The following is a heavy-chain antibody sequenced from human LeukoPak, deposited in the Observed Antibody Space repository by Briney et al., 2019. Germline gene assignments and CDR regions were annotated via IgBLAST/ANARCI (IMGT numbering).Heavy chain of an antibody. J-gene: IGHJ4*02. V-gene: IGHV1-46*01. CDR3: ARVVADSSGWETLDY. D-gene: IGHD6-19*01. CDR1: GYTFTNYY. Sequence: GASVKVSCKASGYTFTNYYMHWVRQAPGQGLEWMGIINPSDGSTNYARNFQGGVTMTRDTSTSTVYMELSILRSEDTAVYYCARVVADSSGWETLDYWGQGTLVTVSS. CDR2: INPSDGST.